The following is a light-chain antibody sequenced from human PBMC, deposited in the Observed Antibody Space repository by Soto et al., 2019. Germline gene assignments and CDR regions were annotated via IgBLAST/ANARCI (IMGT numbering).Light chain of an antibody. CDR1: QSVSSN. CDR3: QQSYSSSPIT. Sequence: EIVMTQSPATLSVSPGERATLSCRASQSVSSNLAWYQQKPGQAPRLLIYGASTRATGIPARFSGSGSGTEFTLTINSLRPEDFTSYYCQQSYSSSPITFGPGTRLEIK. V-gene: IGKV3-15*01. CDR2: GAS. J-gene: IGKJ5*01.